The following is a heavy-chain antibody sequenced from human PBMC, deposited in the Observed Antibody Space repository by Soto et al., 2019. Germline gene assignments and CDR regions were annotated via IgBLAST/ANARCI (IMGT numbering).Heavy chain of an antibody. CDR1: GFTFNSYA. CDR2: IGTDGNT. D-gene: IGHD2-2*01. V-gene: IGHV3-23*01. CDR3: VRKYPGTRPFDY. Sequence: GASLRLSCAASGFTFNSYAMNWVRQAPGKGLAWVSAIGTDGNTYYANSVKGRFTISRDNSRTTLYLQMNSLRVEDTALYYCVRKYPGTRPFDYWGQGTLVTVAS. J-gene: IGHJ4*01.